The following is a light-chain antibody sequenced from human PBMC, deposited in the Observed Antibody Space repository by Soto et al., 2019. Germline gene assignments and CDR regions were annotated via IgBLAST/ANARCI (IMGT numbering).Light chain of an antibody. CDR3: QQYGSSPLT. V-gene: IGKV3-20*01. Sequence: EIVLTQSPGTLSLSPGERATLSCRASQIVSSSYLAWYQQKPGQAPRLLINGASSRATGIPDRFSGSGSGKDFPLTISRLEPEDFAVYYCQQYGSSPLTFGGGTKVEIK. CDR2: GAS. CDR1: QIVSSSY. J-gene: IGKJ4*01.